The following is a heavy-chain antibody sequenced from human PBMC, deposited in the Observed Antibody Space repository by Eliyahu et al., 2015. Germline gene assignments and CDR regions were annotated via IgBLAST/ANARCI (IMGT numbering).Heavy chain of an antibody. V-gene: IGHV3-23*01. CDR2: IXGSGGST. D-gene: IGHD3-10*01. CDR1: GFTFSSXA. J-gene: IGHJ4*02. Sequence: EXQLLESGGGLVQPGGSLRLSCAASGFTFSSXAMSWVRXAPGKGLGWVSAIXGSGGSTYYADSVKGRFTISRDNSKNTLYLQMNSLRAEDTAVYYCAKAFIGGFRELSEFDYWGQGTLVTVSS. CDR3: AKAFIGGFRELSEFDY.